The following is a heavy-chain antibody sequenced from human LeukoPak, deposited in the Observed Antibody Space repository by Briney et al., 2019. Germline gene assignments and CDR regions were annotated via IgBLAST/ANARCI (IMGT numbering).Heavy chain of an antibody. D-gene: IGHD3-10*01. Sequence: GGSLRLSCAASGFTFSSYWMSWVRQAPGKGLEWVANIKQDGSEKYYVDSVKGRFTISRDNAKNSLYLQMNSLRAEDTAVYYCARVGTGGYYYGSGSYHSYFDYWGQGTLVAVPS. CDR1: GFTFSSYW. V-gene: IGHV3-7*03. CDR2: IKQDGSEK. CDR3: ARVGTGGYYYGSGSYHSYFDY. J-gene: IGHJ4*02.